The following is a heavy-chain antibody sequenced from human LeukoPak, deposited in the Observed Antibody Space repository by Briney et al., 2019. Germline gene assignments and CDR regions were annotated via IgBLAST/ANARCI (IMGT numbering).Heavy chain of an antibody. D-gene: IGHD6-25*01. V-gene: IGHV3-21*06. CDR3: ARDRAAEARVGGMDV. J-gene: IGHJ6*02. Sequence: PGGSLRLSCAASTSASTFIFSGYSMNWVRQAPGKGLEWVSYTSETSSHTYYADSVKGRFTISRDNAKNSLYLQMNSLRAEDTATYYCARDRAAEARVGGMDVWGQGTTVIVSS. CDR2: TSETSSHT. CDR1: TSASTFIFSGYS.